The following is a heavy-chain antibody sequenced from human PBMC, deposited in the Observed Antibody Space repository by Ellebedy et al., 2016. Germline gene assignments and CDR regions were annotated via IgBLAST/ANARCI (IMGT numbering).Heavy chain of an antibody. V-gene: IGHV1-69*04. CDR1: GYTFNSYG. J-gene: IGHJ3*02. CDR3: ATDPHRQIVVVTDGGVKNAFDI. Sequence: ASVKVSCKASGYTFNSYGISWVRRAPGQGLEWMGRIVPILGIANYAQKFQGRVTMTEDTSTDTAYMELSSLRSEDTAVYYCATDPHRQIVVVTDGGVKNAFDIWGQGTMVTVSS. D-gene: IGHD2-21*02. CDR2: IVPILGIA.